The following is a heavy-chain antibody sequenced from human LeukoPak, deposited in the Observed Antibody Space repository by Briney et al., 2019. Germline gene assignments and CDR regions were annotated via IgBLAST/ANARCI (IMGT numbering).Heavy chain of an antibody. Sequence: ASVKVSCKASGYTFTSYYMHWVRQAPGQGLEWMGIINPSGGSTSYAQKLQDRVTMTTDTSANTAYLELRSLRSDDTAVYYCARDAYYSDSSRYYSGNAYWGQGTLVTVSS. D-gene: IGHD3-22*01. V-gene: IGHV1-46*01. CDR2: INPSGGST. CDR3: ARDAYYSDSSRYYSGNAY. CDR1: GYTFTSYY. J-gene: IGHJ4*02.